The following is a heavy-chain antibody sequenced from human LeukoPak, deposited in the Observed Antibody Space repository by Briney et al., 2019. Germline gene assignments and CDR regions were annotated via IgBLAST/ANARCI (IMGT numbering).Heavy chain of an antibody. CDR2: IYYSGST. Sequence: PSETLSLTCTVSGGSISSYYWSWIRQPPGKGLEWIGYIYYSGSTDSNPSLKSRVTISVDTSKNQFSLKLRSVTAADTAVYYRARRPRNDILTGTPFDYWGQGILVTVSS. J-gene: IGHJ4*02. D-gene: IGHD3-9*01. CDR1: GGSISSYY. CDR3: ARRPRNDILTGTPFDY. V-gene: IGHV4-59*01.